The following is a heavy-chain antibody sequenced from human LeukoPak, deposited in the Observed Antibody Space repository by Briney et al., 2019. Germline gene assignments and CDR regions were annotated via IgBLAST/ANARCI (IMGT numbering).Heavy chain of an antibody. Sequence: GGSLRLSCAASGFTFSSYGMHWVRQAPGKGLEWVAVIRYDGSNKYYADSVKGRFTISRDNSKNTLYLQMNSLRAEDTAVYYCAKDRGDIVVVPAAMDVWGKGTTVTVSS. CDR2: IRYDGSNK. J-gene: IGHJ6*04. D-gene: IGHD2-2*01. CDR3: AKDRGDIVVVPAAMDV. V-gene: IGHV3-30*02. CDR1: GFTFSSYG.